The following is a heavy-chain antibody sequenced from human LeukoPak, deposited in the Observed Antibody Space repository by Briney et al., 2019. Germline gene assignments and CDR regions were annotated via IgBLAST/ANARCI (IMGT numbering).Heavy chain of an antibody. V-gene: IGHV4-61*02. Sequence: PSETLSLTCTVSGGSISSGSYYWSWIRQPAGKGLEWIGRIYTSGSTNYNPSLKSRVTISVDTSKNQFSLKLSSVTAADTAVYYCARALGEIGIVVVPAANAFDIWGQGTMVTVSS. CDR2: IYTSGST. CDR3: ARALGEIGIVVVPAANAFDI. D-gene: IGHD2-2*01. CDR1: GGSISSGSYY. J-gene: IGHJ3*02.